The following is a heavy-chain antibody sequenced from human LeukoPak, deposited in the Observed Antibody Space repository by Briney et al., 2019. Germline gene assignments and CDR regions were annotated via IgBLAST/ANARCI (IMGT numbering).Heavy chain of an antibody. CDR3: ARDADLGATIIGAFDI. V-gene: IGHV3-7*01. D-gene: IGHD5-24*01. CDR2: IKQDGSEK. J-gene: IGHJ3*02. Sequence: GGSLRLSCAASGFTFSSYWMSWVRQAPGKGLEWVANIKQDGSEKHYVDSVKGRFTVSRDNAKNSFYLQMNSLRAEDTAVYYCARDADLGATIIGAFDIWGQGTMVTVSS. CDR1: GFTFSSYW.